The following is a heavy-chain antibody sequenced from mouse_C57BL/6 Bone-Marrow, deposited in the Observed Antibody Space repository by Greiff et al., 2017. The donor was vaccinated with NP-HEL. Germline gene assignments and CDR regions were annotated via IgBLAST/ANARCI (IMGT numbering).Heavy chain of an antibody. D-gene: IGHD2-14*01. CDR3: ARSGVQGVWFAY. V-gene: IGHV1-81*01. Sequence: QVQLKESGAELARPGASVKLSCEASGYTFTSYGISWVKQRTGQGLEWIGEIYPRSGNTYYNEKFKGKATLTADKSSSTAYMELRSLTSEDSAVYFCARSGVQGVWFAYWGQGTLVTVSA. CDR2: IYPRSGNT. CDR1: GYTFTSYG. J-gene: IGHJ3*01.